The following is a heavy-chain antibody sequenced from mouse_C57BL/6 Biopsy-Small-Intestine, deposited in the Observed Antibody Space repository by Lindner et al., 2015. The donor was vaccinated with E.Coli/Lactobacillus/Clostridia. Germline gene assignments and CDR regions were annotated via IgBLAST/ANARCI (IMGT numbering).Heavy chain of an antibody. V-gene: IGHV14-1*01. CDR3: ASLTGTKGYFDY. Sequence: VQLQESGAELVRPGASVKLSCTASGFNIKDYYMHWVKQRPEQGLEWIGRIDPEDGDTEYAPKFQGKATITADTSSNTAYLQLSSLTSEDTAVYYCASLTGTKGYFDYWGQGTTLTVSS. J-gene: IGHJ2*01. CDR1: GFNIKDYY. D-gene: IGHD4-1*01. CDR2: IDPEDGDT.